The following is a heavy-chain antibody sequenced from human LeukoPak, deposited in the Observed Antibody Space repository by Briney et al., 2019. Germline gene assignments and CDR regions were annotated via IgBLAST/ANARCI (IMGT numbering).Heavy chain of an antibody. CDR2: INHSGST. Sequence: SETLSHTCAVYGGSFSGYYWSWIRQPPGKGLEWIGEINHSGSTNYNPSLKSRVTISVDTSKNQFSLKLSSVTAADTAVYYCATRRRYAYYYYGMDVWGQGTTVTVSS. CDR1: GGSFSGYY. J-gene: IGHJ6*02. CDR3: ATRRRYAYYYYGMDV. D-gene: IGHD1-1*01. V-gene: IGHV4-34*01.